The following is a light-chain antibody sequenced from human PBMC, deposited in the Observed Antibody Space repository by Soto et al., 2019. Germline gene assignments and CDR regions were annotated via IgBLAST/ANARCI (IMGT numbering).Light chain of an antibody. V-gene: IGKV1-13*02. CDR3: PQSHSIPWT. CDR1: QGISSA. J-gene: IGKJ1*01. CDR2: DAS. Sequence: AIHLTQSPASLSASVGDRVTITCRASQGISSALAWYQQKPGKAPKLLIYDASSLESGVPSRFSGSGSGTDFTPTISSLQPEDFATYYCPQSHSIPWTFGQGTKVAIK.